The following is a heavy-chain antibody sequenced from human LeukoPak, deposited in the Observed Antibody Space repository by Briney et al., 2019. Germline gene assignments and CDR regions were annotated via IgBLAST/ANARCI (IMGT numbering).Heavy chain of an antibody. V-gene: IGHV3-43*02. CDR2: ISGVGGST. Sequence: PGGSLRLSCAASGFTFDDYAMHWVRQAPGKGLEWVSLISGVGGSTYYADSVKGRFTISRDNSKNSLYLQMNSLRTEDTALYYCAKEYYYDSSGYYDYWGQGTLVTVS. D-gene: IGHD3-22*01. CDR3: AKEYYYDSSGYYDY. J-gene: IGHJ4*02. CDR1: GFTFDDYA.